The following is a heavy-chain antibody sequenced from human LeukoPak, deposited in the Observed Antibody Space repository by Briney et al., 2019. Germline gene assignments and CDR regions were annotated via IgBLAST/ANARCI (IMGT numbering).Heavy chain of an antibody. CDR1: GYTFTSYY. J-gene: IGHJ4*02. CDR2: INPSGGST. CDR3: ARVARYCGGDCYPDY. V-gene: IGHV1-46*01. D-gene: IGHD2-21*02. Sequence: ASVKVSCKASGYTFTSYYMYWVRQAPGQGLEWMGIINPSGGSTSCAQKFQGRVTMTRDTSTSTVYMELSSLRSEDTAVYYCARVARYCGGDCYPDYWGQGTLVTVSS.